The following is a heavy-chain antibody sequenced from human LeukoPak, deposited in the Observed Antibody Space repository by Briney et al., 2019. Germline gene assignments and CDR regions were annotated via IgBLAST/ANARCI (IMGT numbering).Heavy chain of an antibody. CDR2: KSGNGGIT. D-gene: IGHD2-2*01. CDR3: AKDSWCSSTSCYPDAFDI. Sequence: GGSLRLSCVVSGFRFRDYAISWVRQAPGKGLEWVSGKSGNGGITYYADSVKGRFTISRDNSKNTLFLQMDSLRVEDTAVYYCAKDSWCSSTSCYPDAFDIWGQGTMVTVSS. J-gene: IGHJ3*02. V-gene: IGHV3-23*01. CDR1: GFRFRDYA.